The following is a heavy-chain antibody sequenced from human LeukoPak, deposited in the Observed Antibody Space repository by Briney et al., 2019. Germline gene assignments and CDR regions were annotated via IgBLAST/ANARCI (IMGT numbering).Heavy chain of an antibody. J-gene: IGHJ6*03. D-gene: IGHD3-16*01. V-gene: IGHV4-61*02. CDR1: GGSISSGSYY. CDR3: AREGGKYYYYYMDV. Sequence: PSQTLSLTCTVSGGSISSGSYYWSWIRQPAGKGLEWIGRIYTSGSTNYNPSLKSRVTISVDTSKNQFSLKLSSVTAADTAVYYCAREGGKYYYYYMDVWGKGTTVTVSS. CDR2: IYTSGST.